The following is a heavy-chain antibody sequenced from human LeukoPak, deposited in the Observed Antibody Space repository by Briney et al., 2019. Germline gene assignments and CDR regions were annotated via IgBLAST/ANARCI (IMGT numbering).Heavy chain of an antibody. CDR2: INSDGSST. CDR1: GSTFSSYW. Sequence: GGSLRLSCAASGSTFSSYWMHWVRQAPGKGLVWVSRINSDGSSTSYADSVKGRFTISRDNAKNTLYLQMNSLRAEDTAVYYCAKDRASGTYFDYWGQGALVTVSS. D-gene: IGHD1-26*01. J-gene: IGHJ4*02. CDR3: AKDRASGTYFDY. V-gene: IGHV3-74*01.